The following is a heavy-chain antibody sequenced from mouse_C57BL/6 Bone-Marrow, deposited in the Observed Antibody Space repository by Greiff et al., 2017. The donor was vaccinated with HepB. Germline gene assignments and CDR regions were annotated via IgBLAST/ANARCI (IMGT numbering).Heavy chain of an antibody. CDR2: INPNNGGT. D-gene: IGHD4-1*01. CDR3: ARRTGPWFAY. J-gene: IGHJ3*01. Sequence: EVQLQQSGPELVKPGASVKISCKASGYTFTDYYMNWVKQSHGKSLEWIGDINPNNGGTSYNQKFKGKATLTVDKSSSTAYMELRSLTSEDSAVYYCARRTGPWFAYWGQGTLVTVSA. CDR1: GYTFTDYY. V-gene: IGHV1-26*01.